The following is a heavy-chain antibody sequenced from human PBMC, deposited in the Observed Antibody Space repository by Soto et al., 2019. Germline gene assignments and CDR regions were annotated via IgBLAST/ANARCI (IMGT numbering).Heavy chain of an antibody. D-gene: IGHD2-2*01. V-gene: IGHV3-30*18. J-gene: IGHJ6*02. CDR2: ISYDVSNK. Sequence: GGSLRLSCAASGFTFGTYGMHWVRQAPGKGLVWVALISYDVSNKYYSDSVKGRFTISRDHSKNTLYLQVSSLRAEDTAVYYCAKSRDAYNFYFYYGMDVWGQGTTVTVSS. CDR3: AKSRDAYNFYFYYGMDV. CDR1: GFTFGTYG.